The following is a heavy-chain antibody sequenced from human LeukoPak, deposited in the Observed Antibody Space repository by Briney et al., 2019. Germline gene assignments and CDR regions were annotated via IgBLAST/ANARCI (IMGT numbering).Heavy chain of an antibody. D-gene: IGHD1-26*01. CDR3: ARQVGVDDAFDI. V-gene: IGHV3-30*03. Sequence: GGSLRLSCAASGFILSPYGMHWVRQAPGKGLEWVAGISHDGSDKYYEDSVKGRFTISRDNSKNTVNLQMTGLGAEDTAVYYCARQVGVDDAFDIWGQGTMVTISS. J-gene: IGHJ3*02. CDR2: ISHDGSDK. CDR1: GFILSPYG.